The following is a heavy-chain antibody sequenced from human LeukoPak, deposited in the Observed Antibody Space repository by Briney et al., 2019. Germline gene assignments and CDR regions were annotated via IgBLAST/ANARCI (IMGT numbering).Heavy chain of an antibody. CDR1: GLTFSGYW. V-gene: IGHV3-7*01. Sequence: GGSLRLSCAASGLTFSGYWMSWVRQAPGKGLEWVANINEDGSEKYYVDSVKGRFTISRDNAKNSLCLQVNSLRAADTAVYYCARALGYQLLPGYYYYMDAWGKGTTVTVSS. D-gene: IGHD2-2*01. J-gene: IGHJ6*03. CDR2: INEDGSEK. CDR3: ARALGYQLLPGYYYYMDA.